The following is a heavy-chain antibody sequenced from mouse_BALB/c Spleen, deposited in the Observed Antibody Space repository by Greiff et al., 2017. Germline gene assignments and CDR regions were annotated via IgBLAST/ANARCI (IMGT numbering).Heavy chain of an antibody. CDR1: GFTFSSFG. D-gene: IGHD1-2*01. J-gene: IGHJ4*01. V-gene: IGHV5-17*02. CDR3: ARALLIYAMDY. CDR2: ISSGSSTI. Sequence: EVKLVESGGGLVQPGGSRKLSCAASGFTFSSFGMHWVRQAPEKGLEWVAYISSGSSTIYYADTVKGRFTISRDNPKNTLFLQMTSLRSEDTAMYYCARALLIYAMDYWGQGTSGTVSS.